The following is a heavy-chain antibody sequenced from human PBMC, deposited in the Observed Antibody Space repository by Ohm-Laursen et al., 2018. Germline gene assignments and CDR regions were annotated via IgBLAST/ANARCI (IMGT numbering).Heavy chain of an antibody. D-gene: IGHD2-2*01. Sequence: SSLRLSCAASTLTFSNCGMHWVRQAPGKGLEWVADIWYDGTNKKYGDSVKGRFTISRGNSKKKLYLQMNSLRAEDTAVYYCARGSCTSSASAFDMWGQGTMVTVSS. CDR2: IWYDGTNK. CDR1: TLTFSNCG. V-gene: IGHV3-33*01. CDR3: ARGSCTSSASAFDM. J-gene: IGHJ3*02.